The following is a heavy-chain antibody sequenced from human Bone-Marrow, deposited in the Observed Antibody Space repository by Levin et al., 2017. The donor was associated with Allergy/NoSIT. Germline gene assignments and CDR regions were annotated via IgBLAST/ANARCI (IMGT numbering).Heavy chain of an antibody. J-gene: IGHJ6*02. V-gene: IGHV3-30*18. Sequence: PGGSLRLSCAASGFTFSSYGMHWVRQAPGKGLEWVAVISYDGSNKYYADSVKGRFTISRDNSKNTLYLQMNSLRAEDTAVYYCAKDLETPVAGYYYYYGMDVWGQGTTVTVSS. D-gene: IGHD6-19*01. CDR2: ISYDGSNK. CDR1: GFTFSSYG. CDR3: AKDLETPVAGYYYYYGMDV.